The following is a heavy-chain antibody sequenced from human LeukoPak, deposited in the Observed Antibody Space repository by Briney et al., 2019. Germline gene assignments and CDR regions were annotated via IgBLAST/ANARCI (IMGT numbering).Heavy chain of an antibody. CDR1: GFTFSSYG. Sequence: PGGSLRLSCAASGFTFSSYGMHWVRQAPGKGLEWVAIISYDGSNKYYADSVKGRFTISRDNSKNTLYLQMNSLRAEDTAVYYCAKDRGYSSGWYPDYWGQGTLVTVYS. J-gene: IGHJ4*02. CDR3: AKDRGYSSGWYPDY. V-gene: IGHV3-30*18. D-gene: IGHD6-19*01. CDR2: ISYDGSNK.